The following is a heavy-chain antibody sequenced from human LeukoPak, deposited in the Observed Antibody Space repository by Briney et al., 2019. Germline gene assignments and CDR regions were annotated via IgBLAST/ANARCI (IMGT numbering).Heavy chain of an antibody. CDR1: GGSISSYY. V-gene: IGHV4-59*01. J-gene: IGHJ4*02. Sequence: SETLSLTCTVSGGSISSYYWGWIRQPPGKGLEWIGYIYYSGSTNYNPSLKSRVTISVDTSKNQFSLKLSSVTAADTAVYYCARVDSSGYRYAHYFDYWGQGTLVTVSS. D-gene: IGHD3-22*01. CDR3: ARVDSSGYRYAHYFDY. CDR2: IYYSGST.